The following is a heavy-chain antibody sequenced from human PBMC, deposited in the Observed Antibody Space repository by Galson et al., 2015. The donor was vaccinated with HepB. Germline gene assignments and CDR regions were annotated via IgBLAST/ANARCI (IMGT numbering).Heavy chain of an antibody. V-gene: IGHV1-2*02. CDR1: GYTFTGYY. D-gene: IGHD3-22*01. Sequence: SVKVSCKASGYTFTGYYMHWVRQAPGQGLEWMGWINPNSGGTNYAQKFQGRVTMTRDTSISTAYMELSRLRSDDTAVYYCARGRRSYYDSSGYYYVWGQGTLFTVSS. CDR2: INPNSGGT. CDR3: ARGRRSYYDSSGYYYV. J-gene: IGHJ4*02.